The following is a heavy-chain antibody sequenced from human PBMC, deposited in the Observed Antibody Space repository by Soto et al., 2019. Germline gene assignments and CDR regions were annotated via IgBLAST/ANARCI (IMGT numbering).Heavy chain of an antibody. J-gene: IGHJ4*02. CDR1: GFTFSDYY. CDR3: ASGLRGSGWYWGY. Sequence: QVQLVESGGGLVKPGGSLRLSCADSGFTFSDYYMSWIRQAPGKGLEWVSYSSSSSSYTNYADSVKGRFTISRDNAKNSLYLQMHSLRAEDTAVYYCASGLRGSGWYWGYWGQGTLVTVSS. CDR2: SSSSSSYT. V-gene: IGHV3-11*05. D-gene: IGHD6-19*01.